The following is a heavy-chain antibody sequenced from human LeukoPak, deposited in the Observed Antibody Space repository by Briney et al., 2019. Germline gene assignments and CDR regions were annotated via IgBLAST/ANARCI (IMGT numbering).Heavy chain of an antibody. CDR2: LSSSSSYI. V-gene: IGHV3-21*01. CDR3: ARDVYYYDSSGPQGANWFDP. D-gene: IGHD3-22*01. Sequence: PGGSLRLSCAASGFSFSSYSMNWVRQAPGKGLEWVSSLSSSSSYIYYVDSVKGRFTISRDNAKNSLYLQMNSLRAEDTAVYYCARDVYYYDSSGPQGANWFDPWGQGTLVTVSS. CDR1: GFSFSSYS. J-gene: IGHJ5*02.